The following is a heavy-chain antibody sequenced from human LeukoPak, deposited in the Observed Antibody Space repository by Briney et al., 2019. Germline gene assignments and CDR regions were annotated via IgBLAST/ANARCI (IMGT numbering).Heavy chain of an antibody. CDR3: ARGRGYSSLDL. Sequence: SQTLSLTCTVSGGSISSDSYYWSWIRQPPGKGLEWIGEINHSGSTNYNPSLKSRVTISVDTSKNQFSLKLSSVTAADTAVYYCARGRGYSSLDLWGKGTMVTVSS. CDR1: GGSISSDSYY. V-gene: IGHV4-39*07. D-gene: IGHD6-13*01. J-gene: IGHJ3*01. CDR2: INHSGST.